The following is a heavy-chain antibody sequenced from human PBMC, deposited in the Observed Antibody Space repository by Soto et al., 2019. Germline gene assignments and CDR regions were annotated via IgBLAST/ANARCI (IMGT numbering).Heavy chain of an antibody. CDR3: ARYCSSTSCVDY. Sequence: SETLSLTCAVYGGSLSGYYWSWMRQPPGKGLEWIGEISHSGITNYNPSLKSRVTISVDTSKNQFSLKLSSVTAADTAVYYCARYCSSTSCVDYWGQGTLVTVSS. D-gene: IGHD2-2*01. J-gene: IGHJ4*02. CDR1: GGSLSGYY. V-gene: IGHV4-34*01. CDR2: ISHSGIT.